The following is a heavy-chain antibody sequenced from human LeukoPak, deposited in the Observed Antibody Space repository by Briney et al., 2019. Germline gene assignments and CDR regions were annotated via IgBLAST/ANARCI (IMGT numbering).Heavy chain of an antibody. V-gene: IGHV3-23*01. CDR2: ISGSAGNT. CDR1: GFTFSTYA. CDR3: ARDGGNSWDY. D-gene: IGHD6-13*01. Sequence: GGSLRLSCAGSGFTFSTYAMSWVRQAPGKGLEWVSAISGSAGNTHYADSVKGRFTISRDNSKNTVYLQMNSLRAEDTAVYYCARDGGNSWDYWGQGTLVTVSS. J-gene: IGHJ4*02.